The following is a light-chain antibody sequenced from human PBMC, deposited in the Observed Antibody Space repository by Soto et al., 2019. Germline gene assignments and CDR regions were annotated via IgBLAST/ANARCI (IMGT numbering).Light chain of an antibody. V-gene: IGKV1-5*03. Sequence: DIQMTQSPSTLSAFVGERVTITCRASQYVSSSLAWYQQKPGKAPKLLIYKTSILESGVPSRFSGSASGTEFTLSISSLRPDDFATYWCQQYNTYPWTFGQGTKVEIK. J-gene: IGKJ1*01. CDR1: QYVSSS. CDR2: KTS. CDR3: QQYNTYPWT.